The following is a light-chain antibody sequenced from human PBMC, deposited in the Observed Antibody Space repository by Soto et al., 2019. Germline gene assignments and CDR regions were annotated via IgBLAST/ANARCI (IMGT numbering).Light chain of an antibody. CDR2: YDS. CDR1: NIGSKS. V-gene: IGLV3-21*01. Sequence: SYELTQPPSVSVAPGKTASVACGGSNIGSKSGHWYQKKSGQAPVLVMYYDSDRPSGIPERFSGYNSGNTATLTISRVEDGDDAYYYQPLWDISSGHVVFGGGTKLTVL. CDR3: PLWDISSGHVV. J-gene: IGLJ3*02.